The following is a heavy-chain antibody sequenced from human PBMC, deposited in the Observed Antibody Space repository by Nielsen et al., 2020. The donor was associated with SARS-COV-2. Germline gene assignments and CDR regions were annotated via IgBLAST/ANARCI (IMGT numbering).Heavy chain of an antibody. CDR3: ARVVDYVYYYYEMDV. CDR1: GFTFSSYE. Sequence: GESLKISCAASGFTFSSYEMNWVRQAPGKGLEWVSSISSSSMNIYYADSVKGRFTISRDNAKKSLYLQMNSLRVEDTGVYFCARVVDYVYYYYEMDVWGQGTTVTVSS. V-gene: IGHV3-21*01. CDR2: ISSSSMNI. D-gene: IGHD4-17*01. J-gene: IGHJ6*02.